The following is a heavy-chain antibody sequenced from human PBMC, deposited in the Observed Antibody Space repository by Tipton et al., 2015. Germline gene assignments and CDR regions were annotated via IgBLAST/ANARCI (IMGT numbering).Heavy chain of an antibody. J-gene: IGHJ4*02. V-gene: IGHV3-53*01. CDR3: ARLVGVGSYYFDY. CDR2: VYSGGSS. CDR1: GFTVSNNY. D-gene: IGHD2-15*01. Sequence: SLRLSCAASGFTVSNNYMTWVRQAPGKGLEWLSVVYSGGSSDYADSVKGRFTISRDNSKNTLYLQMNSLRAEDTAVYYCARLVGVGSYYFDYWGQGTLVTVSS.